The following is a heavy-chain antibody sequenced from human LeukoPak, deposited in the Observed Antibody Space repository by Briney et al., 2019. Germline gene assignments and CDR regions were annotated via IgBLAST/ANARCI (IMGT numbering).Heavy chain of an antibody. Sequence: GGSLRLSCVVSGFTFNRCWMNWVRQAPGKGLEWVGRIKSKTDGGTTDYAAPVKGRFTISRDDSKNTLYLQMNSLKTEDTAVYYCTTYLDYYDSSGYYYFDYWGQGTLVTVSS. J-gene: IGHJ4*02. CDR1: GFTFNRCW. D-gene: IGHD3-22*01. CDR2: IKSKTDGGTT. V-gene: IGHV3-15*07. CDR3: TTYLDYYDSSGYYYFDY.